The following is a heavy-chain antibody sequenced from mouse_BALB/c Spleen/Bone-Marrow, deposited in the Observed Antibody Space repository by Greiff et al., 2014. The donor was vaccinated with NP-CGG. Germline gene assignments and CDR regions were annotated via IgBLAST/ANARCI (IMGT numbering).Heavy chain of an antibody. Sequence: QVQLKQSGAELVKPGASVKLSCKASGYTFTSYWMHWVKQRPGQGLEWIGDINPSNGRTNYNEKFESKATLTVDKSSSTAYMQLSSLTSEDSAVYYCARSGYDGFAYWGQGTLVTVSA. D-gene: IGHD2-2*01. J-gene: IGHJ3*01. CDR3: ARSGYDGFAY. V-gene: IGHV1S81*02. CDR1: GYTFTSYW. CDR2: INPSNGRT.